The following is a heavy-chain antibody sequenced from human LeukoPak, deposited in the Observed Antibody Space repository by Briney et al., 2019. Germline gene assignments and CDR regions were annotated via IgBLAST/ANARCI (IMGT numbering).Heavy chain of an antibody. Sequence: GGSLRLSCAACGFTFSSYGMHWVRQAPGKGLEWVAFIRYDGSNKYYADSVKGRFTISRDNSKNTLYLQMNSLRAEDTAVYYCAKDSRRMIVVVIAPDYWGQGTLVTVSS. CDR1: GFTFSSYG. D-gene: IGHD3-22*01. J-gene: IGHJ4*02. V-gene: IGHV3-30*02. CDR2: IRYDGSNK. CDR3: AKDSRRMIVVVIAPDY.